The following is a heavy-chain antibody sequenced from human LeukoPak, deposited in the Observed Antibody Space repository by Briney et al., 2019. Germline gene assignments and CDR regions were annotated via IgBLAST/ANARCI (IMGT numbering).Heavy chain of an antibody. Sequence: AASVKVSCKASGYTFTGYYVHWVRQAPGQGLEWMGWINPNSGGTNYAQKFQGRVTMTSDTSISTAYMELSRLRSDDTAVYYCARVRLYRHYFDYWGQGTLVTVSA. J-gene: IGHJ4*02. D-gene: IGHD2-15*01. CDR3: ARVRLYRHYFDY. CDR1: GYTFTGYY. V-gene: IGHV1-2*02. CDR2: INPNSGGT.